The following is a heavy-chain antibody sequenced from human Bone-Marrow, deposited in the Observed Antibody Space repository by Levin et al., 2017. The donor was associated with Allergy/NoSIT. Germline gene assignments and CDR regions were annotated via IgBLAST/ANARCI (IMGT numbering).Heavy chain of an antibody. J-gene: IGHJ6*02. V-gene: IGHV3-74*01. Sequence: QPGGSLRLSCTASGFTFSNYWMHWVRQAPGKGLVWVSRINSDVSRTNYADSVKGRFTISRDNAKNTLYLQMDSLRAEETAVYYCARDSDFQGSGSYFYSYYYGMDVWGQGTTVTVTS. CDR2: INSDVSRT. D-gene: IGHD3-10*01. CDR1: GFTFSNYW. CDR3: ARDSDFQGSGSYFYSYYYGMDV.